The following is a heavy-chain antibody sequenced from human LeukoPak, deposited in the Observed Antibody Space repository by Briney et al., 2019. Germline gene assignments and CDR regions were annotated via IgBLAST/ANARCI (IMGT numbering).Heavy chain of an antibody. D-gene: IGHD3-10*01. V-gene: IGHV3-13*01. CDR3: TRGQPGGFDI. Sequence: GGSLRLSCAASGFTFSNYDMHWVRQSIGKGLEWVSRIGTAGDTNYPDSVKGRFTIFRENAKKSLYLQMNSLRTGDTAMYYCTRGQPGGFDIWGQGTMVIVSS. J-gene: IGHJ3*02. CDR2: IGTAGDT. CDR1: GFTFSNYD.